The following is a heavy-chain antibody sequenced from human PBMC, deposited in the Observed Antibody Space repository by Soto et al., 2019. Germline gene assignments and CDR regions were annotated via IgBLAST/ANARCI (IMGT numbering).Heavy chain of an antibody. CDR2: IVVGSGNT. J-gene: IGHJ4*02. CDR3: AAGRKTGTLAF. Sequence: ASVKVSCKASGFTFTSSTMQWVRQARGQRLEWIEWIVVGSGNTNYAQKFQERVTLTRDMATSTAYMELSSLRSEDTAMYYCAAGRKTGTLAFWGQGALVTVSS. V-gene: IGHV1-58*02. CDR1: GFTFTSST. D-gene: IGHD1-1*01.